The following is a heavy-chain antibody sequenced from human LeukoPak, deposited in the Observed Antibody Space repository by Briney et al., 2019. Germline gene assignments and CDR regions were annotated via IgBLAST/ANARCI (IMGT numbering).Heavy chain of an antibody. CDR3: ARLNYSSTWYPAY. J-gene: IGHJ4*02. V-gene: IGHV5-51*01. CDR2: IYPNDSDS. D-gene: IGHD6-13*01. Sequence: GESLKIPCKGSGYSFTHYWIGWMRQMPGKGLEWMGIIYPNDSDSRYSPAFQGQVSISADKSISTAYLQWSNLRASDTAIYYCARLNYSSTWYPAYWGQGTLVTVSS. CDR1: GYSFTHYW.